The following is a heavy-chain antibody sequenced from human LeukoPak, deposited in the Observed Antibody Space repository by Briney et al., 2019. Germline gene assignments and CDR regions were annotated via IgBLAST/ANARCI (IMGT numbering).Heavy chain of an antibody. V-gene: IGHV3-23*01. CDR3: AKDRKVVPVAIELDY. CDR1: GFTFSSYA. D-gene: IGHD2-2*02. CDR2: ISGSGGST. J-gene: IGHJ4*02. Sequence: GGSLRLSCAASGFTFSSYAMSWVRQAPGKGLEWVSAISGSGGSTYYADSVKGRFTISRDNSKNTLYLQMNSLRAEDTAVYYCAKDRKVVPVAIELDYWGQGTLVTVSS.